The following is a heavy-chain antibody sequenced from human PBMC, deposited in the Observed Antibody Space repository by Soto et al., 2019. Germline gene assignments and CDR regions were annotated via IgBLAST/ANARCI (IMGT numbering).Heavy chain of an antibody. CDR2: ISSSGGSA. CDR3: SRGANSPSY. D-gene: IGHD1-7*01. V-gene: IGHV3-23*01. Sequence: EVQLLESGGGLVQPGGSLRLSCAASGFTFSSYGMSWVRQAAGKGLEWVSAISSSGGSAYYAVSVKGRSTNSRDIPKNQLYRQTQSLSAEATAVYYGSRGANSPSYWGQGARVTVPS. J-gene: IGHJ4*02. CDR1: GFTFSSYG.